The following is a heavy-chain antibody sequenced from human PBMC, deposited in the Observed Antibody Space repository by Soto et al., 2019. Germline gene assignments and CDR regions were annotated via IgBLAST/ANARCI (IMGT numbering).Heavy chain of an antibody. CDR3: AKDGSSYGYGGDY. CDR1: VFTFSSYG. J-gene: IGHJ4*02. D-gene: IGHD5-18*01. V-gene: IGHV3-30*18. CDR2: ISYDGSNK. Sequence: GGSLRLSCASSVFTFSSYGMHWVRQAPGKGLEWVAVISYDGSNKYYADSVKGRFTISRDNSRNTLYLQMNSLRAEDTAVYYCAKDGSSYGYGGDYWGQGTLVTVSS.